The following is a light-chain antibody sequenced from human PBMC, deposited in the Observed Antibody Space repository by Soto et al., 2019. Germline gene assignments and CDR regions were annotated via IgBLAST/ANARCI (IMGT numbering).Light chain of an antibody. V-gene: IGKV3-15*01. CDR2: GAS. J-gene: IGKJ4*01. CDR1: QTLYNN. CDR3: QQYSAWPLT. Sequence: EIVMTQSPATLSVSPGERATLSCRASQTLYNNLAWYQQKLGQAPRLLIYGASSRATDIPARFSGSGSGTEFTLTISGLQSDDFAIYYCQQYSAWPLTFGGGTKVEIK.